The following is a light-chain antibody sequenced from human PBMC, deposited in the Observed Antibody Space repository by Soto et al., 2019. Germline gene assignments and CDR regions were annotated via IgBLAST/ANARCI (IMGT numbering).Light chain of an antibody. V-gene: IGKV3-11*01. CDR2: DAS. Sequence: EIVLTQSPATLSLSTEERAALSCRASQGVGRFLAWYQQKPGQAPRLLIYDASNRATGIPARFSGSGSETAFTLAIDNLEPEDFAVYYCQQRGGWPLTFGGGTKVEIK. CDR1: QGVGRF. J-gene: IGKJ4*01. CDR3: QQRGGWPLT.